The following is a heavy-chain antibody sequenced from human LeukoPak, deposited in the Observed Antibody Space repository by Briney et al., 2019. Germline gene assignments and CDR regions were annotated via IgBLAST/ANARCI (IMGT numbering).Heavy chain of an antibody. CDR1: GFTFSDYG. Sequence: GGSLRLSCAAFGFTFSDYGIHWVRQAPGKGLKWVAVIWYDGTNKYYGDSVKGRFTISRDNSKNTLYLQMNSLRAEDTAVYYCAKDRGSYSTTADSWGQGTLVTVSS. CDR3: AKDRGSYSTTADS. D-gene: IGHD1-26*01. V-gene: IGHV3-33*06. CDR2: IWYDGTNK. J-gene: IGHJ5*01.